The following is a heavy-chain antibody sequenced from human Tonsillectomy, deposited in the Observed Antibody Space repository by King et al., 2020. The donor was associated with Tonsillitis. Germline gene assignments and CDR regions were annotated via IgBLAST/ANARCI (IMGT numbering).Heavy chain of an antibody. D-gene: IGHD2-8*02. J-gene: IGHJ6*03. V-gene: IGHV3-33*08. CDR1: GFTFSSYG. Sequence: VQLVESGGGVVQPGRSLRLSCAASGFTFSSYGMHWVRQAPGKGLEWVAVIWYNGSYKYYADSVKGRFTISRDNSKNTLYLQMNSLRAEDTAVYYCARDGTAYYYMDVWGKGTTVTVSS. CDR3: ARDGTAYYYMDV. CDR2: IWYNGSYK.